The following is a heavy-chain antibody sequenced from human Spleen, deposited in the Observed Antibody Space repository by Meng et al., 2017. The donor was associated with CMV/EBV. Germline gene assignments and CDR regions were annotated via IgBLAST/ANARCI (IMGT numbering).Heavy chain of an antibody. J-gene: IGHJ3*02. CDR1: GFTFGDYA. CDR2: IKSKTDGGTT. V-gene: IGHV3-15*01. CDR3: TPYDFWSGYHFDI. Sequence: GGSLRLSCTGSGFTFGDYAMTWVRQAPGKGLEWVGRIKSKTDGGTTDYAAPVKGRFTISRDDSKNTLYLQMNSLKTEDTAVYYCTPYDFWSGYHFDIWGQGTMVTVSS. D-gene: IGHD3-3*01.